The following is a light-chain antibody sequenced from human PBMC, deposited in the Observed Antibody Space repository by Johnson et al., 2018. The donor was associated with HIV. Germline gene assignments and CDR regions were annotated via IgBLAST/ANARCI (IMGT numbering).Light chain of an antibody. V-gene: IGLV1-44*01. CDR3: AAWDDKLNGTYV. CDR2: KNN. CDR1: ISNVGTNT. Sequence: QSVLTQPPSASGTPGQRVTISCSGSISNVGTNTVNWYQQLPRTAPRLLIYKNNQRPSGVPDRFSGSTSGTSASLAISGLRPADEAEYICAAWDDKLNGTYVFGSGTTVTVL. J-gene: IGLJ1*01.